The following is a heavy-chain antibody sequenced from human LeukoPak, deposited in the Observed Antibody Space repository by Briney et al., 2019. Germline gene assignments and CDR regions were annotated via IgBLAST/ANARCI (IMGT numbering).Heavy chain of an antibody. D-gene: IGHD6-19*01. J-gene: IGHJ3*02. Sequence: PGGSLRLSCAASGFTFSSYAMSWVRQAPGKGLEWVSGISDSGENTHYADSVKGRFTISRDLSTNTLFLQMNSLRAEDTALYYCAKIQGWFNAAFQIGGQGTMVTVSS. CDR3: AKIQGWFNAAFQI. CDR1: GFTFSSYA. V-gene: IGHV3-23*01. CDR2: ISDSGENT.